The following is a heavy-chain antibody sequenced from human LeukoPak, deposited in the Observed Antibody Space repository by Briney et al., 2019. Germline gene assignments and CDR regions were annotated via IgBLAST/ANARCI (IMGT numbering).Heavy chain of an antibody. CDR1: GFTFSSYS. J-gene: IGHJ4*02. CDR3: ARLSSYYYGSGSYPIDY. D-gene: IGHD3-10*01. Sequence: PGGSLRLSCAASGFTFSSYSMSWVRQAPGKGLEWVSAISGSGGSTYYADSVKGRFTISRDNSNNTLYLQMNSLRDEDTAVYYCARLSSYYYGSGSYPIDYWGQGTLVTVSS. V-gene: IGHV3-23*01. CDR2: ISGSGGST.